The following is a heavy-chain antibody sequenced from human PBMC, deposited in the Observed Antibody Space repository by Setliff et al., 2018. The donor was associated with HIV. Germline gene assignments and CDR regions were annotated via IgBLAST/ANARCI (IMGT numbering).Heavy chain of an antibody. D-gene: IGHD3-9*01. Sequence: ASVKVSCKASGYSFASYDITWVRQAPGQGLEWMGWISPYNGNTNYAQKLQGRVTMTTDTSTSTAYMELRSLRSYDTAVYYCARANYDILTAFEGEWDYWGQGTLVTVSS. CDR3: ARANYDILTAFEGEWDY. V-gene: IGHV1-18*01. CDR1: GYSFASYD. J-gene: IGHJ4*02. CDR2: ISPYNGNT.